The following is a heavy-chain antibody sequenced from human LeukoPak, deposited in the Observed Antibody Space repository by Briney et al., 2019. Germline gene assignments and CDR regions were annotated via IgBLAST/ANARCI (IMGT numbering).Heavy chain of an antibody. CDR1: GYTFTSYD. CDR2: MNPNSGNT. Sequence: GASVKVSCKAYGYTFTSYDINWVRQATGQGLEWMGWMNPNSGNTGYAQKFQGRVTMTRNTSISTAYMELSSLRSEDTAVYYCARGGVWVGGVWASSEGMDVWGQGTTVTVSS. CDR3: ARGGVWVGGVWASSEGMDV. J-gene: IGHJ6*02. D-gene: IGHD3-16*01. V-gene: IGHV1-8*01.